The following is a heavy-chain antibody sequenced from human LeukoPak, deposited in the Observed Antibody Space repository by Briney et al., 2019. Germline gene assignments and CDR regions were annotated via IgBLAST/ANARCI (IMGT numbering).Heavy chain of an antibody. CDR3: ARNAGTKDYYYGMDV. J-gene: IGHJ6*02. V-gene: IGHV4-59*08. CDR2: FFYSGST. D-gene: IGHD2-2*01. CDR1: GASINKYY. Sequence: PSETLSLTCTVSGASINKYYWNWVRQPPGKGLERIGYFFYSGSTRYNPSLKSRVTISGDMSNNQFSLRLTSLTAADTAVYYCARNAGTKDYYYGMDVWGQGTTVIVSS.